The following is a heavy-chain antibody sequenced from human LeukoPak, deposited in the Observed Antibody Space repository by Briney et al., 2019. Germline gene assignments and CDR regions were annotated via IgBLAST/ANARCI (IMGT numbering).Heavy chain of an antibody. CDR1: GFTFSSYE. CDR3: AKDLNWGSYRYTVDY. J-gene: IGHJ4*02. V-gene: IGHV3-48*03. Sequence: PGGSLRLSCAASGFTFSSYEMNWVRQAPGKGLEWVSYISSSGSTIYYADSVKGRFTISRDNSKNTLYLQMNSLRAEDTAVYSCAKDLNWGSYRYTVDYWGQGTLSPSPQ. CDR2: ISSSGSTI. D-gene: IGHD3-16*02.